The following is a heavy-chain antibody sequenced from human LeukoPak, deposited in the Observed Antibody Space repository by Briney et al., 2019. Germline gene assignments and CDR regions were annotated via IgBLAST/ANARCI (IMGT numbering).Heavy chain of an antibody. CDR2: ISGSGGST. CDR1: GFTFSSYA. V-gene: IGHV3-23*01. D-gene: IGHD4-23*01. Sequence: GGSLSLSCAASGFTFSSYALSWVRQAPGKGLKWVSAISGSGGSTYYADSVKGRFTISRDNSKNTLYLQMNSLRAKDTAVYYCAKLLTTVVTCTDYWGQGTLVTVSS. J-gene: IGHJ4*02. CDR3: AKLLTTVVTCTDY.